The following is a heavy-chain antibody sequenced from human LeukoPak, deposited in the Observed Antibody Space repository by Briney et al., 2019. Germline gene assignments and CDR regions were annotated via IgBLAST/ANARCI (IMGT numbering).Heavy chain of an antibody. D-gene: IGHD6-13*01. CDR1: GYAFTGYH. J-gene: IGHJ4*02. Sequence: APVKVSCKASGYAFTGYHMHWVRQAPGQGLEWMGWNNPNSGGTNYAQKFQGRVTMTRDASISTAYLELSGLRSDDTAVYYCARDVPGYSSNFDYWGQGTLVTVSS. V-gene: IGHV1-2*02. CDR3: ARDVPGYSSNFDY. CDR2: NNPNSGGT.